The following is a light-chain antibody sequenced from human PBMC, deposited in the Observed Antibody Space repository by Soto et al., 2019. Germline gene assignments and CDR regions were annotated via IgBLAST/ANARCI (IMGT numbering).Light chain of an antibody. V-gene: IGKV3-15*01. CDR1: QSVSSN. J-gene: IGKJ1*01. Sequence: EIVMTQSPATLSVSPGERATLSCRASQSVSSNLAWYQQKPGQAPRLLIYGASTRATGIPARFSGSGSGTEFTLTISSLQSEDVAVYYCEQDNSGSRAFGEGTKV. CDR3: EQDNSGSRA. CDR2: GAS.